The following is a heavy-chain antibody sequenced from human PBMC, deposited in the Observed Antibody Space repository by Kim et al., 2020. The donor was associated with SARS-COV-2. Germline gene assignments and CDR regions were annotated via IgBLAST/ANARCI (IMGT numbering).Heavy chain of an antibody. CDR3: ARDYVHTGDQRGGFDY. CDR2: ISGYSANA. D-gene: IGHD2-8*02. CDR1: GYTFASYG. V-gene: IGHV1-18*01. Sequence: ASVKVSCKASGYTFASYGIGWVRQAPGQGLEWLGWISGYSANALYAQKLQGRVTMTTDTSTSTAYMELRSLRSDDTAIYYCARDYVHTGDQRGGFDYWGQGTLVIVSS. J-gene: IGHJ4*02.